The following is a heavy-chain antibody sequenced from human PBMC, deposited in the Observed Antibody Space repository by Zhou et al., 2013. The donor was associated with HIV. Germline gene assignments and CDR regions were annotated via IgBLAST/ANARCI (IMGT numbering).Heavy chain of an antibody. CDR1: GGTFSSYA. CDR3: ARGGGCSSTSCYGRLHY. D-gene: IGHD2-2*01. Sequence: QVQLVQSGAEVKKPGSSVKVSCKASGGTFSSYAISWVRQAPGQGLEWMGGIIPIFGTANYAQKFQGRVTITTDESTSTAYMELSSLRSEDTAVYYCARGGGCSSTSCYGRLHYWGQGTLVTVSS. J-gene: IGHJ4*02. CDR2: IIPIFGTA. V-gene: IGHV1-69*05.